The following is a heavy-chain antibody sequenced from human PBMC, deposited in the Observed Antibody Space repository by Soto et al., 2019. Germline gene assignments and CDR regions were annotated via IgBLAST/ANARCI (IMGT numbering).Heavy chain of an antibody. J-gene: IGHJ6*02. CDR1: GFTFSSYA. Sequence: PGGSLRLSCAASGFTFSSYAMSWVRQAPGKGLEWVSAISGSGGSTYYADSVKGRFTISRDNSKNTLYLQMNSLRAEDTAVYYCAKVESYYYGSGSYWSPRGYGMDVWGQGTTVTVSS. CDR2: ISGSGGST. D-gene: IGHD3-10*01. CDR3: AKVESYYYGSGSYWSPRGYGMDV. V-gene: IGHV3-23*01.